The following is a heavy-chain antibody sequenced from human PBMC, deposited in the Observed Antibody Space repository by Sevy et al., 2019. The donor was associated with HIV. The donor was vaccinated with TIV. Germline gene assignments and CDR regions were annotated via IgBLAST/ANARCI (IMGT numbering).Heavy chain of an antibody. CDR2: ISSYGNEA. CDR3: ARSILAVAGSYGMDV. Sequence: GGSLRLSCAASGFNFSNYVLHWVRQAPGKGLEWVTFISSYGNEADYVDSVKGRFTISRDDSKNTLYLQKNSLRPEDTAVYYCARSILAVAGSYGMDVWGQGTTVTVSS. CDR1: GFNFSNYV. J-gene: IGHJ6*02. D-gene: IGHD6-19*01. V-gene: IGHV3-30*03.